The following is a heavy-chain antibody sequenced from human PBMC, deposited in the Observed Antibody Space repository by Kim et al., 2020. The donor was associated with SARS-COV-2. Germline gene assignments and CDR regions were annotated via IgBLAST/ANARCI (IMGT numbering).Heavy chain of an antibody. D-gene: IGHD3-22*01. CDR2: VFVSGST. J-gene: IGHJ2*01. CDR1: GGSISYYY. Sequence: SETLSLTCTVSGGSISYYYWSWIRQPPGKGLEWIGYVFVSGSTNYNPSLKSRVTISLDTSKKQFSLQLTSVTAADTAVYYCARGKYYYDGSGNPRFWYFDLWGRGTLVTVSS. CDR3: ARGKYYYDGSGNPRFWYFDL. V-gene: IGHV4-59*01.